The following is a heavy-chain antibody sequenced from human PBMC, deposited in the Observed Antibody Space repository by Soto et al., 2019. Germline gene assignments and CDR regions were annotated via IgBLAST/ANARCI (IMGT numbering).Heavy chain of an antibody. CDR3: ARDSSSDY. V-gene: IGHV1-46*01. Sequence: ASGKSSCKASGYAFTIYYMHWVRQTPGQGLEWMGIINPSGGSTSYAQKFQGRVTMTRDTSTSTVYMELSSLRSEDTAVYYCARDSSSDYWGQGTLVTVSS. J-gene: IGHJ4*02. D-gene: IGHD6-13*01. CDR2: INPSGGST. CDR1: GYAFTIYY.